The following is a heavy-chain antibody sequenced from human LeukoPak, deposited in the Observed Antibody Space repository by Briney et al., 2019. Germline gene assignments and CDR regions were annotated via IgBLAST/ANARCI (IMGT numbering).Heavy chain of an antibody. D-gene: IGHD3-22*01. CDR1: GFTFSSYW. CDR2: IKSDGST. CDR3: ARAPSEIGGYYPEYFRH. V-gene: IGHV3-74*01. J-gene: IGHJ1*01. Sequence: GGSLRLSCAASGFTFSSYWMRWVRQAPGKGLVWVSRIKSDGSTNYADSVKGRFTIPRDNAKNTVSLQMNSLRTEDTGVYYCARAPSEIGGYYPEYFRHWGQGTLVTVSS.